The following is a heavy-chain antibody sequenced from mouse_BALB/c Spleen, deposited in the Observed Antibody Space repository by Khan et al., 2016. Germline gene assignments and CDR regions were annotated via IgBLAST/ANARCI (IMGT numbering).Heavy chain of an antibody. CDR1: GYTFTNYW. CDR3: ARSKIRGYFDY. J-gene: IGHJ2*01. V-gene: IGHV1-87*01. D-gene: IGHD2-4*01. CDR2: IYPGDGDT. Sequence: QVQLQQPGAELARPGASVKLSCKASGYTFTNYWMQWVKQRPGQGLEWIGAIYPGDGDTRYTQKFKAKATLTADESSSTASMQLSSLASEDSAVYYCARSKIRGYFDYWCQGTTLTVSS.